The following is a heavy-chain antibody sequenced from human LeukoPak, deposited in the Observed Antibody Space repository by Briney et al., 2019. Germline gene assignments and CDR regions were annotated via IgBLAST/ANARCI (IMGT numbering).Heavy chain of an antibody. Sequence: SETLSLTCTVSGGSISSSSYYWGWIRQPPGKGLEWIGSIYYSGSTYYNPSLKSRVTISVDTSKNQFSLKLSSVTAADTAVYYCARVEGLLWFGEFHFDYWGQGTLVTVSS. CDR2: IYYSGST. CDR3: ARVEGLLWFGEFHFDY. J-gene: IGHJ4*02. V-gene: IGHV4-39*07. CDR1: GGSISSSSYY. D-gene: IGHD3-10*01.